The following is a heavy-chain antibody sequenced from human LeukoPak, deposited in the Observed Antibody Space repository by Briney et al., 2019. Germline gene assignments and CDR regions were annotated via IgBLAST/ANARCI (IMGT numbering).Heavy chain of an antibody. CDR2: IYHSGST. J-gene: IGHJ4*02. Sequence: SETLSLTCAVSGGSISSSNWWSWVRQPPGKGLEWIGEIYHSGSTNYNPSLKSRVTISVDKSKNQFSLKLSSATAADTAVYYCARRSPNNWGFDYWGQGTLVTVSS. CDR3: ARRSPNNWGFDY. CDR1: GGSISSSNW. D-gene: IGHD7-27*01. V-gene: IGHV4-4*02.